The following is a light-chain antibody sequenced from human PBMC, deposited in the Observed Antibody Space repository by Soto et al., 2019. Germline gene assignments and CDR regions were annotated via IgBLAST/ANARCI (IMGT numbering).Light chain of an antibody. CDR3: QVCDSSSDPVV. Sequence: SYELTQPPSVSVAPGKTANITCGGNNIGSKSVHWYQQKPGQAPVLVISYDTDRPSGIPERYSGSNSGNTATLTISRVEAGDEADYYCQVCDSSSDPVVFGGGTKVTVL. V-gene: IGLV3-21*04. J-gene: IGLJ2*01. CDR2: YDT. CDR1: NIGSKS.